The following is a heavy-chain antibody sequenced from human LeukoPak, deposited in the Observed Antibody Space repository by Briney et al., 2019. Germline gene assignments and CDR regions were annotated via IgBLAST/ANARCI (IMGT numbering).Heavy chain of an antibody. J-gene: IGHJ4*02. CDR2: INHSGST. V-gene: IGHV4-34*01. CDR1: GGSFSGYY. D-gene: IGHD3-22*01. Sequence: PSETLSLTCAVYGGSFSGYYWSWIRQPPGKGLEWIGEINHSGSTNYNPSLKSRVTISVDTSKNQCSLKLSSVTAADTAVYYCARGGAQDYYDSSGYDYWGQGTLVTVSS. CDR3: ARGGAQDYYDSSGYDY.